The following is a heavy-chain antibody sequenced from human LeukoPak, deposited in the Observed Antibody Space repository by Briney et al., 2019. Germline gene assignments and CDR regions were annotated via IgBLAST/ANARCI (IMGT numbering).Heavy chain of an antibody. Sequence: GGSLRLSCAASGFTFSSYGMHWVRQAPGKGLEWVAVIWYGGSNKYYADSVKGRFTISRDNSKNTLYLQMNSLRVEDTAVYYCAIAGVPAAGGSLGYWGQGTLVTVSS. D-gene: IGHD6-13*01. CDR2: IWYGGSNK. CDR1: GFTFSSYG. V-gene: IGHV3-33*08. J-gene: IGHJ4*02. CDR3: AIAGVPAAGGSLGY.